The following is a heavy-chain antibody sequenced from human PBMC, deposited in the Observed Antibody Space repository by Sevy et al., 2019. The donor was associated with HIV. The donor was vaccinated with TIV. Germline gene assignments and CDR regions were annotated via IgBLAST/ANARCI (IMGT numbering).Heavy chain of an antibody. D-gene: IGHD4-17*01. J-gene: IGHJ4*02. Sequence: ASVKVSCKASGYTFSDYQMHWVRQAPGQGLEWVGWINPKTGGTHFAQRFQGRVTLTRDASISTAYMELSSLRSDDTALYYCARVRPSGYGAYYYWGQGTLVTVSS. CDR1: GYTFSDYQ. CDR2: INPKTGGT. CDR3: ARVRPSGYGAYYY. V-gene: IGHV1-2*02.